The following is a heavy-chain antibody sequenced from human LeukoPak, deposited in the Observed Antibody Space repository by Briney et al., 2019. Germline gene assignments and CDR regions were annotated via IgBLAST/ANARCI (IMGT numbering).Heavy chain of an antibody. D-gene: IGHD3-22*01. J-gene: IGHJ4*02. CDR1: GGTFSSYA. V-gene: IGHV1-69*04. CDR3: ARATYYYDSSGYYSPDYYFDY. Sequence: SVKVSCKASGGTFSSYAISWLRQAPGQGLEWMGRIIPILGIANYAQKFQGRVTITADKSTSTAYMELSSLRSEDTAVYYCARATYYYDSSGYYSPDYYFDYWGQGTLVTVSS. CDR2: IIPILGIA.